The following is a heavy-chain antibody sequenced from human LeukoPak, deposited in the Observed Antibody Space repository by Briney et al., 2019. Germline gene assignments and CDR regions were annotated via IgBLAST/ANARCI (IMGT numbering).Heavy chain of an antibody. CDR1: GYTFTGYY. Sequence: ASVKVSCKASGYTFTGYYMHWVRQAPGQGLEWMGWINPDSGGTDYAQKFQGRVTMTRDTSISTAYMELSRLRSDDTAVYYCARSMFSYYDILTDYAFDIWGQGTMVTVSS. CDR3: ARSMFSYYDILTDYAFDI. D-gene: IGHD3-9*01. CDR2: INPDSGGT. V-gene: IGHV1-2*02. J-gene: IGHJ3*02.